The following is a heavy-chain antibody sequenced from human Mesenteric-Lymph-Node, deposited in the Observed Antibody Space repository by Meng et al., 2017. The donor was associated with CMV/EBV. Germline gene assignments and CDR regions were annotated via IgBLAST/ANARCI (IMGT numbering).Heavy chain of an antibody. V-gene: IGHV4-4*02. D-gene: IGHD5-18*01. CDR1: GGSIHSSNW. J-gene: IGHJ4*02. Sequence: LSLTCAVSGGSIHSSNWLGWVRQPPGKGLEWIGEIYHSGSTDYTPSLKSRVTISVDKSKNQFSLKLSSVTAADTAVYYCARGRGYSYDWGQGTLVTVSS. CDR3: ARGRGYSYD. CDR2: IYHSGST.